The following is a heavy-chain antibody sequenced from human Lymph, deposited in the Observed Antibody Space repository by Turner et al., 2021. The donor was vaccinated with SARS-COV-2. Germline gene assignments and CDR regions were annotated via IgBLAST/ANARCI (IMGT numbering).Heavy chain of an antibody. J-gene: IGHJ4*02. CDR1: GFTFSSYA. V-gene: IGHV3-23*01. Sequence: EVQLLESGGGLVQPGGSLRRSCAASGFTFSSYAMSWVRQAPVKGLEWVSAISGSGGSTYYADSVKGRFTISRDNSKNSLYLQMNSLRAEDTAVYYCAKEGDTAMVNFDYWGQGTLVTVSS. D-gene: IGHD5-18*01. CDR3: AKEGDTAMVNFDY. CDR2: ISGSGGST.